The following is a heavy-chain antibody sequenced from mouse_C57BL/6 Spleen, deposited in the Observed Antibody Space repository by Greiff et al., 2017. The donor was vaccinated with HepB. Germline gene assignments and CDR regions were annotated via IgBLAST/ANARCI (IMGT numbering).Heavy chain of an antibody. V-gene: IGHV1-15*01. CDR2: IDPETGGT. CDR3: TRRMYYGSPYYAMDY. J-gene: IGHJ4*01. Sequence: QVQLKQSGAELVRPGASVTLSCKASGYTFTDYEMHWVKQTPVHGLEWIGAIDPETGGTAYNQKFKGKAILTADKSSSTAYMELRSLTSEDSAVYYCTRRMYYGSPYYAMDYWGQGTSVTVSS. CDR1: GYTFTDYE. D-gene: IGHD1-1*01.